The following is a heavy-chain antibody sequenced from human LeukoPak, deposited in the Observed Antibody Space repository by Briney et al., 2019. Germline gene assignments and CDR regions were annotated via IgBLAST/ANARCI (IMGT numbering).Heavy chain of an antibody. CDR3: ARGLPNDY. CDR1: GGSISSSSYY. CDR2: IYYSGIT. V-gene: IGHV4-39*07. J-gene: IGHJ4*02. Sequence: SETLSLTCTVSGGSISSSSYYWGWIRQPPGKGLEWIGSIYYSGITYYNPSLKSRVTISVDTSKNQFSLKLSSVTAADTAVYYCARGLPNDYWGQGTLVTVSS.